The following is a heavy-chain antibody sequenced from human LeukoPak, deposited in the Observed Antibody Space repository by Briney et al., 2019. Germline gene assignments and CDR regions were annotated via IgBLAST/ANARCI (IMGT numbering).Heavy chain of an antibody. CDR3: ARVDVTRTYYYDSSGYYNTNINWFDP. D-gene: IGHD3-22*01. CDR2: IYTSGST. J-gene: IGHJ5*02. CDR1: GGSISSGSYY. V-gene: IGHV4-61*02. Sequence: PSETLSLTCTVSGGSISSGSYYWSWIRQPAGKGLEWIGRIYTSGSTNYNPSLKSRVTISVDTSKNQFSLKLSSVTAADTAVYYCARVDVTRTYYYDSSGYYNTNINWFDPWGQGTQVTVSS.